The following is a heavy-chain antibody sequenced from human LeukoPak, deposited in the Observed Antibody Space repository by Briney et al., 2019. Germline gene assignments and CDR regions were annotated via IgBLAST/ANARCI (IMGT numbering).Heavy chain of an antibody. CDR3: VRNGGSLDY. J-gene: IGHJ4*02. CDR2: ITNSGGTT. Sequence: GGSLRLSCAASGFTFSSYAMSWVRQAPGKGLEWVSAITNSGGTTYYADSVKGRFTISRDNSKNTLYLQMNSLRDEDTAVYYCVRNGGSLDYWGQGTLVTVSS. V-gene: IGHV3-23*01. CDR1: GFTFSSYA. D-gene: IGHD3-10*01.